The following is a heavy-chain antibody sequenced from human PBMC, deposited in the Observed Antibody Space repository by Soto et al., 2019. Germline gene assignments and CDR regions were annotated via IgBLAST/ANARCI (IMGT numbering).Heavy chain of an antibody. V-gene: IGHV1-18*01. CDR2: ISTYNGNT. CDR3: ASGQTDYYDNSGNYFLDY. J-gene: IGHJ4*02. D-gene: IGHD3-22*01. CDR1: GYTFTTYG. Sequence: QVQLVQSGAEVKKPGASVKVSCKASGYTFTTYGMSWVRQAPGQGLDWMGWISTYNGNTKYAERLQGRVTMTTDTTTSTAYMELRSLRSDDTAVYYCASGQTDYYDNSGNYFLDYWGQGTLVTVSS.